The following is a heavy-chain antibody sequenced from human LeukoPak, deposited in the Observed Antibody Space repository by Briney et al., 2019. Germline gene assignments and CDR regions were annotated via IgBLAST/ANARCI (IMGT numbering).Heavy chain of an antibody. V-gene: IGHV4-30-2*01. Sequence: SQTLSLTCAVSGGSISSGGYSWSWIRQPPGKGLEWIGYIYHSGSTYYNPSLKSRVTISVDRSKNQFSLKLSSVTAADTAVYYCATPGIAVAGTGYFQHWGQGTLVTVSS. CDR3: ATPGIAVAGTGYFQH. D-gene: IGHD6-19*01. CDR1: GGSISSGGYS. J-gene: IGHJ1*01. CDR2: IYHSGST.